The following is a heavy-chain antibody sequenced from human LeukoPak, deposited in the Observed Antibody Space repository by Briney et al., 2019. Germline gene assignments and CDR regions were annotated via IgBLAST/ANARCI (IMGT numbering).Heavy chain of an antibody. CDR2: ISGDGGRI. D-gene: IGHD4-23*01. V-gene: IGHV3-23*01. J-gene: IGHJ6*02. CDR3: ARKLGGNYYYAMDV. CDR1: GVTFTTHA. Sequence: GGSLRLSCAASGVTFTTHAMTWVRHAPGKGLEWVSTISGDGGRIYYAVSVKGRFTISRDDSKNTLYLQMNSLRVEDTAVYYCARKLGGNYYYAMDVWGQGTTVSVSS.